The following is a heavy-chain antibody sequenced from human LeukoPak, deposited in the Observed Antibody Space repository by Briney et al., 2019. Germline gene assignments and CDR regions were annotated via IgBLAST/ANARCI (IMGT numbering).Heavy chain of an antibody. D-gene: IGHD6-6*01. CDR1: GYTFTGYY. CDR3: ERSQGALGRNYYYYGMDV. V-gene: IGHV1-2*02. J-gene: IGHJ6*02. Sequence: ASVKVSCKASGYTFTGYYMHWVRQAPGQGLEWMGWINPNSGGTNYAQKFQGRVTMTRDTSISTAYMELSRLRSDDTAVYYCERSQGALGRNYYYYGMDVWGQGTTVTVSS. CDR2: INPNSGGT.